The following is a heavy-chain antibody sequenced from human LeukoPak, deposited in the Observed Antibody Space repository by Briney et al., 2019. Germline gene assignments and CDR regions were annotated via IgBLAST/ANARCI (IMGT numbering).Heavy chain of an antibody. Sequence: ASVKVSCKASGGTFSSYAISWVRQAPGQGLEWMGGIIPIFGTANYAQKFQGRVTITTDESTSTAYMELSSLRSEDTAVYYCARGGDGYNLYYFDYWGQGTLVTVSS. CDR1: GGTFSSYA. CDR2: IIPIFGTA. J-gene: IGHJ4*02. V-gene: IGHV1-69*05. D-gene: IGHD5-24*01. CDR3: ARGGDGYNLYYFDY.